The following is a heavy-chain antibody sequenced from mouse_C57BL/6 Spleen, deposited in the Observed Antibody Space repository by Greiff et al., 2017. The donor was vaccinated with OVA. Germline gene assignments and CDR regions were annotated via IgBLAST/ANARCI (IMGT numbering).Heavy chain of an antibody. V-gene: IGHV1-52*01. CDR1: GYTFTSYW. Sequence: QVQLQQPGAELVRPGSSVKLSCKASGYTFTSYWMHWVKQRPIQGLEWIGNIDPSDSETHYNQKFKDKATLTVDKSSSTAYMQLSSLTSEDSAVYSCAGGYDRDWYFDVWGTGTTVTVSS. D-gene: IGHD2-2*01. CDR3: AGGYDRDWYFDV. J-gene: IGHJ1*03. CDR2: IDPSDSET.